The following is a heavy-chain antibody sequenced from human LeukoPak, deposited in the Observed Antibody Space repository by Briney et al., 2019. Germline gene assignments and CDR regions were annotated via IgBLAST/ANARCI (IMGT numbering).Heavy chain of an antibody. CDR3: ARHRGYSYGSHFYYYGMDV. CDR2: IYYGGST. Sequence: SETLSLTCTVSGGSISSYYWSWIRQPPGKGLEWIGYIYYGGSTNYNPSLKSRVTISVDTSKNQFSLKLSSVTAADTAVYYCARHRGYSYGSHFYYYGMDVWGQGTTVTVS. D-gene: IGHD5-18*01. V-gene: IGHV4-59*08. CDR1: GGSISSYY. J-gene: IGHJ6*02.